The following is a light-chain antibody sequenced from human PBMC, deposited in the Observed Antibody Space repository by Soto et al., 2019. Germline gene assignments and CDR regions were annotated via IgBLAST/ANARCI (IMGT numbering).Light chain of an antibody. V-gene: IGKV3-11*01. Sequence: EIVLTQSPATLSLSPGERATLSCRASQSVSSYLAWYQQKPGQAPRLLIYDASNRATGIPARFSGSGSGKDFTLTISSLEPEDFAVYYCQQRSNWPKTFGGGTKV. CDR3: QQRSNWPKT. CDR2: DAS. CDR1: QSVSSY. J-gene: IGKJ4*01.